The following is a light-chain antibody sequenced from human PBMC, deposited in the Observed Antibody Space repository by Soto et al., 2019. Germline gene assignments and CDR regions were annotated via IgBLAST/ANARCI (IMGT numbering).Light chain of an antibody. Sequence: DIQLTQSPSFLSASVGGRVTITCRASQAISSHLAWYQQKPGKAPNLLIYGASTLQSGVPSRFSGSGSGTQYSIPHSSLQPEDFATYYCQQLNSYPLTFGPGNKLDIK. J-gene: IGKJ3*01. CDR3: QQLNSYPLT. V-gene: IGKV1-9*01. CDR2: GAS. CDR1: QAISSH.